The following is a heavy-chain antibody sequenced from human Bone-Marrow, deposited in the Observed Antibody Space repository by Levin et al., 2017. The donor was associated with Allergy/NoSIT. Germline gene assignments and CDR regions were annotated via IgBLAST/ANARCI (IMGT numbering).Heavy chain of an antibody. CDR3: ARETSGCSTYFDS. Sequence: GGSLRLSCAASGFSFSSYNLNWVRQAPGKGLEWVSFISSSSVTQYADSVKGRFTISRDNAENSLGGKMNSLRDEESAVYYCARETSGCSTYFDSWGQGTLVTVSS. J-gene: IGHJ4*02. CDR1: GFSFSSYN. V-gene: IGHV3-48*02. D-gene: IGHD6-25*01. CDR2: ISSSSVT.